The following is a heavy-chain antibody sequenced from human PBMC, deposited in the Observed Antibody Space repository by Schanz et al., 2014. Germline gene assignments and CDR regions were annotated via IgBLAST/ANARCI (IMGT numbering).Heavy chain of an antibody. D-gene: IGHD3-16*01. J-gene: IGHJ5*01. CDR3: AKDLYNYGIFDS. CDR1: GFTFHTYD. Sequence: VHLEESGGGVVQPGRSLRLSCAASGFTFHTYDMHWVRQAPGKGLEWVAQISHDGHRDFYADSVKGRFTVSRDNAKNSLYLQMNSLRAEDTALYYCAKDLYNYGIFDSWGQGTLVTVSS. V-gene: IGHV3-30-3*01. CDR2: ISHDGHRD.